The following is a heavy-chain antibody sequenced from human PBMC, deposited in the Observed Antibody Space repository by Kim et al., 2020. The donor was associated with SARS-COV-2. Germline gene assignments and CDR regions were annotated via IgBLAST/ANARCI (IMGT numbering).Heavy chain of an antibody. CDR1: GFTFSNAW. CDR3: LTGVAAPGAFDI. J-gene: IGHJ3*02. CDR2: IKSKTDGGTT. Sequence: GGSLRLSCAASGFTFSNAWMSWVRQAPGKGLEWVGRIKSKTDGGTTDYAAPVKGRFTISRDDSKNTLYLQMNSLKTEDTAVYYCLTGVAAPGAFDIWGQGTMVTVSS. D-gene: IGHD6-19*01. V-gene: IGHV3-15*01.